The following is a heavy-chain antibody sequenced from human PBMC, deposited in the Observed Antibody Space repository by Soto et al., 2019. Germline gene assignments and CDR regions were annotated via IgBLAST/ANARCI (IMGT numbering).Heavy chain of an antibody. CDR1: GGSFSGYY. V-gene: IGHV4-34*01. J-gene: IGHJ4*02. Sequence: SETLSLTCAVYGGSFSGYYWSWIRQPPGKGLEWIGEINHSGSTNYNPSLKSRVTISVDTSKNQFSLNLSSVTAADTAVYYCARGSVTTVTIDFDYWGQGTLVTVSS. CDR2: INHSGST. D-gene: IGHD4-17*01. CDR3: ARGSVTTVTIDFDY.